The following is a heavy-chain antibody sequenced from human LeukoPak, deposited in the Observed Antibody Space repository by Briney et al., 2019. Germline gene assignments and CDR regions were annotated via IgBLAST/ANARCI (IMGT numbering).Heavy chain of an antibody. CDR1: GYTFTSYD. CDR3: ARGFYGSGSCYY. D-gene: IGHD3-10*01. J-gene: IGHJ4*02. Sequence: GASVKVSCKASGYTFTSYDINWVRQATGQGLEWMGRMNPNSGATGYAQKFRGRVTMTRNTSISTAYMELISLRSDDTAVYYCARGFYGSGSCYYWGQGTLVTVS. CDR2: MNPNSGAT. V-gene: IGHV1-8*01.